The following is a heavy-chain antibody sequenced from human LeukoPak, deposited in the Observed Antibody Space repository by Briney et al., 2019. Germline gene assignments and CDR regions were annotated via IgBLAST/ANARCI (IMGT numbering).Heavy chain of an antibody. Sequence: PGGSLRLSCEASGFTFRNFWMSWVRQAPGRGLEWVANIHPEGNEKYHVESVKGRFTISRDNAKNSLFLQMNGLRVEDTAVYYCARGDDFSGDHWGQGTLVTVSS. V-gene: IGHV3-7*04. D-gene: IGHD1-1*01. CDR3: ARGDDFSGDH. CDR1: GFTFRNFW. J-gene: IGHJ4*02. CDR2: IHPEGNEK.